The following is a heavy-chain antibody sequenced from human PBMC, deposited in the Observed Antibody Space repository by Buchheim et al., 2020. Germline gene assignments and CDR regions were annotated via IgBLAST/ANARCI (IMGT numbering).Heavy chain of an antibody. CDR3: VRDHKVHTDLVIPY. J-gene: IGHJ4*02. Sequence: EVQLVESGGGLVQPGGSLRLSCAASGFIFSTYAMNWVRQAPGKGLEWISFINGGSSIINYADSVKGRFTISRDNAKNSLYLQMNSLRDEDTAVYYCVRDHKVHTDLVIPYWGRGTL. V-gene: IGHV3-48*02. CDR1: GFIFSTYA. CDR2: INGGSSII. D-gene: IGHD5-18*01.